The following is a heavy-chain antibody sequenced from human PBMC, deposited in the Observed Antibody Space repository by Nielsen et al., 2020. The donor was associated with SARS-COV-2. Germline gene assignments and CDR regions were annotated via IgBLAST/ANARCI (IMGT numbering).Heavy chain of an antibody. D-gene: IGHD1-26*01. CDR1: GFTFSSYG. J-gene: IGHJ4*02. CDR2: IWCDGSNK. CDR3: ARAGELTSPYYFDY. Sequence: GESLKISCAASGFTFSSYGMHWVRQAPGKGLEWVAVIWCDGSNKYYADSVKGRFTTSRDNSKNTLYLQMNSLRAEDTAVYYCARAGELTSPYYFDYWGQGTLVTVSS. V-gene: IGHV3-33*01.